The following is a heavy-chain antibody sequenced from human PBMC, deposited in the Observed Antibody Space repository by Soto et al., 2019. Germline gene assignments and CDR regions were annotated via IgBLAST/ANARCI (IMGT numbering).Heavy chain of an antibody. CDR1: GGTFSSYA. CDR2: IIPIFGTA. CDR3: ARTSSRDGYNRPFGY. D-gene: IGHD5-12*01. V-gene: IGHV1-69*06. J-gene: IGHJ4*02. Sequence: SVKVSCKASGGTFSSYAIGWVRQAPGQGLEWMGGIIPIFGTANYAQKFQGRVTITADKSTSTAYMELSSLRSEDTAVYYCARTSSRDGYNRPFGYWGQGTLVTVSS.